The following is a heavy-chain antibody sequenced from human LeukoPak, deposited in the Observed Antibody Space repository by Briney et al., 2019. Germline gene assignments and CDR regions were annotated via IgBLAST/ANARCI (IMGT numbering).Heavy chain of an antibody. CDR1: GYSFTSYW. J-gene: IGHJ6*02. CDR2: IYPGDSDT. Sequence: GESLKISCKGSGYSFTSYWIGWVRQMPGKGLEWMGIIYPGDSDTRYSPSFQGQVTISADKSISTAYLQWSSLKASDTAMYYCARQNGYYDSSGLRPLYYYYGMDVWGQGTTVTVSS. D-gene: IGHD3-22*01. CDR3: ARQNGYYDSSGLRPLYYYYGMDV. V-gene: IGHV5-51*01.